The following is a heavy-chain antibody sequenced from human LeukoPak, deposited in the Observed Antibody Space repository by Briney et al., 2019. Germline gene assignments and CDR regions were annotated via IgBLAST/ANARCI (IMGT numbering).Heavy chain of an antibody. CDR1: GYTFTSYA. CDR3: ARDGSGSYPFDY. J-gene: IGHJ4*02. V-gene: IGHV1-2*04. Sequence: ASVKVSCKASGYTFTSYAMNWVRQAPGQGLEWMGWINPNSGGTNYAQKFQGWVTMTRDTSISTAYMELSRLRSDDTAVYYCARDGSGSYPFDYWGQGTLVTVSS. CDR2: INPNSGGT. D-gene: IGHD3-10*01.